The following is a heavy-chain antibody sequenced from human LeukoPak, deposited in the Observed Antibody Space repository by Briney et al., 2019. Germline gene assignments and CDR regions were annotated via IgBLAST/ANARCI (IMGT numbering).Heavy chain of an antibody. CDR1: GFTFSDSY. CDR2: ISSSSSHT. V-gene: IGHV3-11*06. CDR3: ARGGGYYFDY. D-gene: IGHD4-23*01. J-gene: IGHJ4*02. Sequence: GGSLTLSCAASGFTFSDSYMNWIRQAQGKGLEWLSYISSSSSHTNYADSVKGRFTISRDNAKNSLYLQMNSLRAEDTAVYYCARGGGYYFDYWGQGTLVTVSS.